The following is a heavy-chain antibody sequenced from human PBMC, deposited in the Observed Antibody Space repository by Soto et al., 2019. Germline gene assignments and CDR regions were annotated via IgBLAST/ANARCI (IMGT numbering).Heavy chain of an antibody. V-gene: IGHV4-59*01. Sequence: SETLSLTCTVSGGSISSYYWSLIRQPPGKGLEWIGYIYYSGSTNYNPSLKSRVTISVDTSKNQFSLKLSSVTAADTAVYYCAREGIAVAGTGGYYYYYGMDVWGQGTTVTVSS. CDR2: IYYSGST. CDR1: GGSISSYY. J-gene: IGHJ6*02. CDR3: AREGIAVAGTGGYYYYYGMDV. D-gene: IGHD6-19*01.